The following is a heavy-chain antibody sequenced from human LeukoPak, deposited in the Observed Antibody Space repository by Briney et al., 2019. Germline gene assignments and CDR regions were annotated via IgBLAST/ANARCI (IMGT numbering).Heavy chain of an antibody. J-gene: IGHJ6*02. Sequence: PSETLSLTCTVSGGSISSDYWSWIRQPPGKGLEWIGYIYYSGSTNYNPSLKSRVTISVDTSKNQFSLKLSSVTAADTAVYYCAGSGNYLYYGMDVWGQGTTVTVSS. CDR3: AGSGNYLYYGMDV. CDR1: GGSISSDY. CDR2: IYYSGST. V-gene: IGHV4-59*08.